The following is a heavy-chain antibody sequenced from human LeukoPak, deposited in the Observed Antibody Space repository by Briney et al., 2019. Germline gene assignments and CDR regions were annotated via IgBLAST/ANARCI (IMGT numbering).Heavy chain of an antibody. D-gene: IGHD2-2*01. CDR1: GGSFSGYY. CDR3: ARASYCSSTSCYYEGAFDI. V-gene: IGHV4-34*01. CDR2: INHSGST. J-gene: IGHJ3*02. Sequence: TSETLSLTCAVYGGSFSGYYWSWIRQPPGKGLEWIGEINHSGSTNYNPSLKSRVTISVDTSKNQFSLKLSSVTAADTAVYCCARASYCSSTSCYYEGAFDIWGQGTMATVSS.